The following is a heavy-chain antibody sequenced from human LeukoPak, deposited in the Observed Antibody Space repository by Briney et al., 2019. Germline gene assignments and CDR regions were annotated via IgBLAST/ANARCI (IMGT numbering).Heavy chain of an antibody. CDR2: ISGSAGNT. V-gene: IGHV3-23*01. D-gene: IGHD6-13*01. CDR3: AKDLAADGYYYYGMDV. CDR1: GFSFSNYA. J-gene: IGHJ6*02. Sequence: GGSLRLSCVASGFSFSNYAMSWVRQAPGKGLEWVSAISGSAGNTYYSDSVKGRFTISRDNSKNTLYLQMNSLRAEDTAVYYCAKDLAADGYYYYGMDVWGQGTTVTVSS.